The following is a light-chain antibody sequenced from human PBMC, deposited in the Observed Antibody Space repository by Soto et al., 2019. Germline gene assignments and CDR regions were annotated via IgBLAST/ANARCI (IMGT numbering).Light chain of an antibody. CDR1: QSISNW. CDR2: KAS. V-gene: IGKV1-5*03. Sequence: DIQMTQSPSTLSASVGDRVTITCRASQSISNWLAWYQRKPGKAPKLLIYKASSLESGVPSSFSGSGSGTEFTLTISSLQPDDFATYYCQHDNIYPWTFGQGTKVEIK. J-gene: IGKJ1*01. CDR3: QHDNIYPWT.